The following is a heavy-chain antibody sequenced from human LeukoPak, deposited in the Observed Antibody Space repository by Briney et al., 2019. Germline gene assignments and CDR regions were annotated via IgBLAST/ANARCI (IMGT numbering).Heavy chain of an antibody. V-gene: IGHV4-30-2*01. CDR1: GGSISSGGYY. CDR2: IYHSGST. CDR3: ARVKSGSSSWYRSTPKTIWYFDL. D-gene: IGHD6-13*01. J-gene: IGHJ2*01. Sequence: SSETLSLTCTVSGGSISSGGYYWSWIRQPPGKGLEWIGYIYHSGSTYYNPSLKSRVTISVDRSKNQFSLKLSSVTAADTAVYYCARVKSGSSSWYRSTPKTIWYFDLWGRGTLVTVSS.